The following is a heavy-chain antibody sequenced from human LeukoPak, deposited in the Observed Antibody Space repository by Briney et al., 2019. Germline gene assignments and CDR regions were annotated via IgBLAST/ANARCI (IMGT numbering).Heavy chain of an antibody. CDR3: AREMGYSYGYFDY. Sequence: GGSLRLSCAASGFTFSSYSMNWVRQAPGKGLEWVSSISSSSSYIYYADSVKGRFTISRDNAKNSLYLQMNSLRAEDTAVYYCAREMGYSYGYFDYWGQGTLVTVSS. D-gene: IGHD5-18*01. J-gene: IGHJ4*02. CDR2: ISSSSSYI. CDR1: GFTFSSYS. V-gene: IGHV3-21*01.